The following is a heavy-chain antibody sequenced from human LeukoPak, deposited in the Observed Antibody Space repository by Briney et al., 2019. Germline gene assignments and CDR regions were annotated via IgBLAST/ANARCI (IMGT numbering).Heavy chain of an antibody. CDR2: IRYDGSNK. D-gene: IGHD6-13*01. CDR3: AKRPSSSAPIED. V-gene: IGHV3-30*02. CDR1: GFTFSSYG. Sequence: GGSLRLSCAASGFTFSSYGMHWVRQAPGKGLEWVAFIRYDGSNKYYADSVKGRFTISRENSKNTQNLQMNILRAEDTAVYYCAKRPSSSAPIEDWCQGTLVTVSS. J-gene: IGHJ4*02.